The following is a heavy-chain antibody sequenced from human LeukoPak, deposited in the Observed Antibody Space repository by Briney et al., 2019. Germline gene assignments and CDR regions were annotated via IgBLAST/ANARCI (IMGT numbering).Heavy chain of an antibody. CDR2: IYSGGAT. Sequence: QTGGPLRLSCAASGFTVSSNYMSWVRQAPGKGLEWVSLIYSGGATYYADSVKGRFTISRDNSKNTLYLQMNSLRAEDTALYYCAGSSWYGGFDPWGQGTLVTVSS. CDR1: GFTVSSNY. J-gene: IGHJ5*02. D-gene: IGHD6-13*01. V-gene: IGHV3-66*01. CDR3: AGSSWYGGFDP.